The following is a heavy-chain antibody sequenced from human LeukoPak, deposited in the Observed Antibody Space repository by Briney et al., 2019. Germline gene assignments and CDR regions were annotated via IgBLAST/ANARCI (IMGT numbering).Heavy chain of an antibody. CDR3: ARDWSRTGSNRGFDP. CDR1: GFTFDEHA. V-gene: IGHV3-9*01. D-gene: IGHD2-8*02. J-gene: IGHJ5*02. Sequence: SLRLSCAASGFTFDEHAMHWVRQAPGKGLEWVSGIMWDRSRIGYADSVKGRFIIPRDNAKNSVYLQMNSLRAEDTAVYFCARDWSRTGSNRGFDPWGQGTLVTVSS. CDR2: IMWDRSRI.